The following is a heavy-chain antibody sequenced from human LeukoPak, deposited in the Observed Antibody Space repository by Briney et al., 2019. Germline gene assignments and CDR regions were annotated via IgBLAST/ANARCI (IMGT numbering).Heavy chain of an antibody. D-gene: IGHD6-19*01. V-gene: IGHV4-39*01. J-gene: IGHJ4*02. CDR1: GGSISNSNYY. Sequence: SETLSLTCTVSGGSISNSNYYWGWIRQPPGKGLEWIGGAYYSGTTYYSPSLKSRVSISVDTSRNHFSLNLNSVTAADTAVYYCARHSSSAWYYYFDYWGQGSFVTVSS. CDR2: AYYSGTT. CDR3: ARHSSSAWYYYFDY.